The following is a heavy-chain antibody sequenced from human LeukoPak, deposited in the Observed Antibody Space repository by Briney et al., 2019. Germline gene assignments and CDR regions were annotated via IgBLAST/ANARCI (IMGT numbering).Heavy chain of an antibody. CDR2: INPNSGGT. J-gene: IGHJ4*02. CDR1: GYTFTGYY. D-gene: IGHD3-3*01. V-gene: IGHV1-2*02. CDR3: ARGTALRFLEWLSLFNY. Sequence: ASVKVSCKASGYTFTGYYMHWVRQAPGQGLEWMGWINPNSGGTNYAQKFQGRVTMTRDTSISTAYMELSRLRSDDTAVYYCARGTALRFLEWLSLFNYWGQGTLVTVSS.